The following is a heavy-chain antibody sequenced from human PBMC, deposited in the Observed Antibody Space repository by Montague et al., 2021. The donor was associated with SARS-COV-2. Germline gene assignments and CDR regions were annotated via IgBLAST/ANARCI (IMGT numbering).Heavy chain of an antibody. CDR3: ARDQTVLEWIWYGMDV. CDR1: GGSFSTYY. CDR2: IDHSGNT. D-gene: IGHD3-3*01. Sequence: SETLSLTCAVSGGSFSTYYWAWICQSPGRGLEWIGNIDHSGNTNXNPSFKSRVTISVDTSSSQFSLYLTSVTAADAAVYYCARDQTVLEWIWYGMDVWGPGTTVTVSS. J-gene: IGHJ6*02. V-gene: IGHV4-34*01.